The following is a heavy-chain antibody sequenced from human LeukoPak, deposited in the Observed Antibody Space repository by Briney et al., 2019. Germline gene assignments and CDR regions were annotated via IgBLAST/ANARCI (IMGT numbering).Heavy chain of an antibody. J-gene: IGHJ4*02. CDR2: VWHDGFNK. Sequence: GRSLRLSCTAPGFTFSSYAIHWIRQAPGKGLEWVALVWHDGFNKYYADSVKGRFSISRDNSKNTVYLQMNSLRAEDTAVYYCARELFGSGSCPDYWGQGTLDTVSS. V-gene: IGHV3-33*01. D-gene: IGHD3-10*01. CDR1: GFTFSSYA. CDR3: ARELFGSGSCPDY.